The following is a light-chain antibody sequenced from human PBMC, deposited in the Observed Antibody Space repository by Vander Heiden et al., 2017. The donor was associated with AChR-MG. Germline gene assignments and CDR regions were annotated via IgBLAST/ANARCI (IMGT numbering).Light chain of an antibody. J-gene: IGKJ5*01. CDR3: QQDGRPIT. CDR2: GAS. V-gene: IGKV3-20*01. Sequence: EIVLTQSPGTLSLSPGERATLSCRASQSVSSSYLAWYQQKPGQAPRLLIYGASSRATGIPDRFSGSGSGTDFTLTISRLEPEDFAVYYFQQDGRPITFGQGTRLEIK. CDR1: QSVSSSY.